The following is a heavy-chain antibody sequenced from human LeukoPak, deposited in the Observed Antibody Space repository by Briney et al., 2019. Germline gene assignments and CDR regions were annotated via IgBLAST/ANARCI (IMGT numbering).Heavy chain of an antibody. V-gene: IGHV4-59*08. CDR1: NGSFSNHF. D-gene: IGHD5-18*01. J-gene: IGHJ6*03. CDR2: ISYSGSA. CDR3: ARVGYSYSINDWSRTGLGAYPTKYYYYMDV. Sequence: SETLSLTCTVSNGSFSNHFWSWIRQPPGKGLEWIGYISYSGSAHYDPSLKSRVTISVDTSKNQFSLKLSSVTAADTAVYYCARVGYSYSINDWSRTGLGAYPTKYYYYMDVWGKGTTVTVSS.